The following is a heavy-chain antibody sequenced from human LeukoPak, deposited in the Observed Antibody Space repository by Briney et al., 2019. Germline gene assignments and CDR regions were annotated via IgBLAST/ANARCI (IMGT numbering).Heavy chain of an antibody. D-gene: IGHD5-12*01. J-gene: IGHJ4*02. CDR3: ARAPDSDSGYDYFDY. CDR1: GYTFTNHW. CDR2: IDPSDSYT. Sequence: GESLKISCKDSGYTFTNHWISWVRQMPGKGLEWMGKIDPSDSYTNYSPSFQGHVTISADKSISTAYLQWSSLKASDTAMYYCARAPDSDSGYDYFDYWGQGTLVTVSS. V-gene: IGHV5-10-1*01.